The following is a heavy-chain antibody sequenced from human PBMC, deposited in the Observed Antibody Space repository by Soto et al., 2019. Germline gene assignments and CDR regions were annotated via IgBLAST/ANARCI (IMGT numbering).Heavy chain of an antibody. D-gene: IGHD5-18*01. CDR1: GGSISSGGYY. CDR3: AREIRDTAMALGFADAFDI. Sequence: SETLSLTCTVSGGSISSGGYYWSWIRQHPGKGLEWIGYIYYSGSTYYNPSLKSRVTISVDTSKNQFSLKLSSVTAADTAVYYCAREIRDTAMALGFADAFDIWGQGTMVTVSS. CDR2: IYYSGST. J-gene: IGHJ3*02. V-gene: IGHV4-31*03.